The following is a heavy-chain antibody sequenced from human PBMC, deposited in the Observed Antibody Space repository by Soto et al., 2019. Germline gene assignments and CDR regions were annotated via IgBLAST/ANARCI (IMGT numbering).Heavy chain of an antibody. Sequence: QVQLVQSGPDLKRPGASMKVSCKASGYTFTSYGISWVRQAPGQGLEWMAWISPLKGRTQYSQKAQGRVTRSTDTPSNTAYMEMPALRVAATAVYYGAMNYGDRPEYFKHWGQGTLVTVS. D-gene: IGHD4-17*01. CDR3: AMNYGDRPEYFKH. CDR2: ISPLKGRT. V-gene: IGHV1-18*04. J-gene: IGHJ1*01. CDR1: GYTFTSYG.